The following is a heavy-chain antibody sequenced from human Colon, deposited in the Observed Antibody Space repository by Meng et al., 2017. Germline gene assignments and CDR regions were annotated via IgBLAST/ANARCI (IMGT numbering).Heavy chain of an antibody. CDR2: TYYRSKWYN. CDR3: ARDSSSSAYSPFDY. CDR1: GDSVSSNSAA. J-gene: IGHJ4*02. Sequence: QLHHLAPGLGPPPPTPSLPRAISGDSVSSNSAAWNWIRQSPSRGLEWLGRTYYRSKWYNDYAVSVKSRITINPDTSKNQFSLQLNSVTPEDTAVYYCARDSSSSAYSPFDYWGQGTLVTVSS. V-gene: IGHV6-1*01. D-gene: IGHD3-22*01.